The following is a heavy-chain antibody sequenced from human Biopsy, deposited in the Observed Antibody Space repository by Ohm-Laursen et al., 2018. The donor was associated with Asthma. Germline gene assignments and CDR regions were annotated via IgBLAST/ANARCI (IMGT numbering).Heavy chain of an antibody. CDR3: ARHWGWGSFFDY. Sequence: SDTLSLTCTVSGGSMSSSSYYWGWIRQPPGKGLEWMGSISYTGSAYHNPSLKSRVTISVDTSKNHSSLKLSSVTAADTAVYYCARHWGWGSFFDYWGQGTPVTVSS. CDR2: ISYTGSA. V-gene: IGHV4-39*01. CDR1: GGSMSSSSYY. D-gene: IGHD7-27*01. J-gene: IGHJ4*02.